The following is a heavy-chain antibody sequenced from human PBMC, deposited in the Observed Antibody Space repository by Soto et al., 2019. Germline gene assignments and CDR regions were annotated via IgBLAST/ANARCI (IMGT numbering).Heavy chain of an antibody. J-gene: IGHJ4*02. CDR3: AKDTGYCTNGVCSPFDY. CDR2: ISGSGGST. V-gene: IGHV3-23*01. Sequence: EVQLFESGGGLVQPGGSLRLPCAASGFTFSSYAMSWVRQAPGKGLEWVSAISGSGGSTYYADSVKGRFTISRDNSKNTLYLQMNSLRAEDTAVYYCAKDTGYCTNGVCSPFDYWGQGTLVTVSS. D-gene: IGHD2-8*01. CDR1: GFTFSSYA.